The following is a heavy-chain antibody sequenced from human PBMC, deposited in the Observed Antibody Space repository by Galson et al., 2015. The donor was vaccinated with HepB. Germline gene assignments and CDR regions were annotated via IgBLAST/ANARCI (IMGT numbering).Heavy chain of an antibody. D-gene: IGHD4-17*01. V-gene: IGHV3-64D*06. Sequence: SLRLSCAASGFTFSSYAMHWVRQAPGKGLEYVSAISSNGGSTYYADSVKGRFTISRDNSKNTLYLQMSSLRAEDTAVYYCVKDGVTTVSPFDYWGQGTLVTVSS. J-gene: IGHJ4*02. CDR1: GFTFSSYA. CDR2: ISSNGGST. CDR3: VKDGVTTVSPFDY.